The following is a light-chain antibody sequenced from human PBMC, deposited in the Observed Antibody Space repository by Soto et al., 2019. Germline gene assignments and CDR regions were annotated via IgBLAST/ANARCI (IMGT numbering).Light chain of an antibody. Sequence: QSALTQPPSASGSLGQSVTIPCTGTSSDVGDYNYVSWYQQHPGKVPKLMIYEVCKRPSGVPDRFSGSKSGNTASLTVSGLQAEDEADYYCSSFAGSPVVFGGGTKLTVL. J-gene: IGLJ2*01. CDR2: EVC. V-gene: IGLV2-8*01. CDR1: SSDVGDYNY. CDR3: SSFAGSPVV.